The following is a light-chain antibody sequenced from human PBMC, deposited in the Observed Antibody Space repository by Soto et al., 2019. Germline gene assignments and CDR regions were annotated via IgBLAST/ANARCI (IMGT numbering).Light chain of an antibody. CDR3: QQYNNWPLT. Sequence: EIVMTQSPATLSLSPGERTTLFFRASQSVSSNLAWYQQKPGQAPRLLIYGASTRATGIPARFSGSGSGTEFTLTISSLQSEDFAVYYCQQYNNWPLTFGQGTRLEIK. CDR2: GAS. CDR1: QSVSSN. V-gene: IGKV3-15*01. J-gene: IGKJ5*01.